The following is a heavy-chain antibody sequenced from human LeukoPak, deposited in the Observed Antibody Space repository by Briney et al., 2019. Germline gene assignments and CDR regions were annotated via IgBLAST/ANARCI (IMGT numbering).Heavy chain of an antibody. Sequence: GGSLRLSCAASGFTFSCYAMHWVRQAPGKGLEYVSAISSNGGSTYYANSVKGRFTISRDNSKNTLYLQMGSLRAEDMAVYYCARASYYDFWSGYSYLDYWGQGTLVTVSS. CDR1: GFTFSCYA. CDR2: ISSNGGST. D-gene: IGHD3-3*01. V-gene: IGHV3-64*01. J-gene: IGHJ4*02. CDR3: ARASYYDFWSGYSYLDY.